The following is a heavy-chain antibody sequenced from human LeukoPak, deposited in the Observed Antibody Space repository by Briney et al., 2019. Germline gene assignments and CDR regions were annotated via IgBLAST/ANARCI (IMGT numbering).Heavy chain of an antibody. CDR1: GGSISSYY. Sequence: SETLSLTCTVSGGSISSYYWSWIRQPPGKGLEWIGYIYYSGSTNYNPSLKSRVTISVDTSKNQFSLKLSSVTAADTAVYYCARDEYGDYGSGGFDYWGQGTLVTVSS. V-gene: IGHV4-59*01. D-gene: IGHD4-17*01. J-gene: IGHJ4*02. CDR3: ARDEYGDYGSGGFDY. CDR2: IYYSGST.